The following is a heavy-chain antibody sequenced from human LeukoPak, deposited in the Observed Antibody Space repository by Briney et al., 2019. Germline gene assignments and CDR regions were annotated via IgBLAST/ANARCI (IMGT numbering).Heavy chain of an antibody. CDR2: ISYDGGNK. V-gene: IGHV3-30*04. J-gene: IGHJ3*02. CDR1: GFTFSSHG. CDR3: AKDWSRYCSSTSCYRSDAFDI. Sequence: GGSLRLSCAASGFTFSSHGMHWVRQAPGKGLEWVAVISYDGGNKYYADSVKGRLTISRDNSRNTLYLQMNSLRAEDTAVYYCAKDWSRYCSSTSCYRSDAFDIWGQGTMVTVS. D-gene: IGHD2-2*01.